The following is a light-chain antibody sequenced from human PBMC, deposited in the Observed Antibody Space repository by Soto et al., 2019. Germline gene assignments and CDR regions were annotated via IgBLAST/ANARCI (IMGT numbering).Light chain of an antibody. V-gene: IGKV3-20*01. CDR3: QDFDSPQGT. CDR1: QRASRQY. Sequence: VLTQSPDTLSLSPGDRATLSCRANQRASRQYLSWYQQRPGQPPRLLIYSVSMRADGVPDRFSGSGSGSEFTLTINSLEPEDFAVYYCQDFDSPQGTFGKGTQIE. J-gene: IGKJ1*01. CDR2: SVS.